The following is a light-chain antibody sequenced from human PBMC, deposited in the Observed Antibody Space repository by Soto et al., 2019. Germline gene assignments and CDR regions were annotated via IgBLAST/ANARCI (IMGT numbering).Light chain of an antibody. CDR1: QSVSSSS. CDR2: GAS. Sequence: PGERATLSCRASQSVSSSSLAWYQQKPGQAPRLLIYGASSRATGIPDRFSGSGSGTDFTLTISRLEPEDFAVYSCQQYGSSPLTFGGGTKVEIK. CDR3: QQYGSSPLT. J-gene: IGKJ4*01. V-gene: IGKV3-20*01.